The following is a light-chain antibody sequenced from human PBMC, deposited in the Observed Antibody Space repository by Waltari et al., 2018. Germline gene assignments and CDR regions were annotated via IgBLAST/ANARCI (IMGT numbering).Light chain of an antibody. J-gene: IGLJ3*02. V-gene: IGLV1-51*01. CDR3: GTWDSTLSAPV. CDR1: NSKLVIHY. Sequence: HSVFTHPPSVSAAPGQTVTISSSGSNSKLVIHYVTWYRQLQETTPKLLIYDNKKRPSGVPDRFSGSKSGTSATLGITGLQAGDEANYYCGTWDSTLSAPVFGGGTRLTVL. CDR2: DNK.